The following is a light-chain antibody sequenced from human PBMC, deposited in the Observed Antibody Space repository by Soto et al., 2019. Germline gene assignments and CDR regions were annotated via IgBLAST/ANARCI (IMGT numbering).Light chain of an antibody. J-gene: IGKJ4*01. CDR2: AAS. V-gene: IGKV1-27*01. Sequence: DIQMTQSPSSLSASVGDRVTITCRASQGISNYLAWYQQQPGKVPKLLIYAASTFQSGVPSRFSGSGSGTDFTLTISSLQPEDVASYYCQKYSSAPTFGGGTKVEI. CDR1: QGISNY. CDR3: QKYSSAPT.